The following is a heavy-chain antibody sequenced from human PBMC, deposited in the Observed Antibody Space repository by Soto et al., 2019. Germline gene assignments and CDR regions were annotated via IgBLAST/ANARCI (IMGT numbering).Heavy chain of an antibody. Sequence: QVQLVQSGAEVKKPGASVKVSCKASGYTFIHYYIHWVRQAPGQGLEWMAIINPNGGSTNYAQKFQGRVTVTSDTSTSTVSMELNSLGSDDTVVYFCARSLLQGDFWGQGNLVTVSS. J-gene: IGHJ4*02. D-gene: IGHD2-21*01. CDR1: GYTFIHYY. V-gene: IGHV1-46*01. CDR2: INPNGGST. CDR3: ARSLLQGDF.